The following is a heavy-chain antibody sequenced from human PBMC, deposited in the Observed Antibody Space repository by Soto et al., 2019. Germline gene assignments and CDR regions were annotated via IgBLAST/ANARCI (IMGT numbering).Heavy chain of an antibody. D-gene: IGHD3-22*01. CDR2: IYWNEDK. Sequence: QVTLKESGPTLVKPTQTLTLNCTFSGFSLTTDGMAVGWIRQPPGKALEWLALIYWNEDKRYSPSLRSRLTITRDTAKNQVVLTMTNMDPVDTATYYCAHRPGYYDSSAPDRWGKGTLVTVSS. CDR1: GFSLTTDGMA. CDR3: AHRPGYYDSSAPDR. J-gene: IGHJ5*02. V-gene: IGHV2-5*01.